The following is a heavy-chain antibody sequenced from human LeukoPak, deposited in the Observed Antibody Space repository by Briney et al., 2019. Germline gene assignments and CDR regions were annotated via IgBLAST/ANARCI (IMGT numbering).Heavy chain of an antibody. J-gene: IGHJ4*02. CDR3: ARGPDGPQYYYDSSGYYDY. CDR1: GFTFSNHA. D-gene: IGHD3-22*01. CDR2: ISASGGST. V-gene: IGHV3-23*01. Sequence: GGSLRLSCAASGFTFSNHAMNWVRQAPGKGLEWVSVISASGGSTYYADSVKGRFTISRDNAKNSLYLQMNSLRAEDTAVYYCARGPDGPQYYYDSSGYYDYWGQGTLVTVSS.